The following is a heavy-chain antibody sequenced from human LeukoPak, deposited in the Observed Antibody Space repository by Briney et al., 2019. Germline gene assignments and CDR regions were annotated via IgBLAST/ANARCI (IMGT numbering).Heavy chain of an antibody. CDR2: ISSGSSTI. Sequence: GGSLRLSCAASGFTFSTYSMNWVRQAPGKALEWFSYISSGSSTIYYADSVRGRFTISRDNAKNSLYLQMNSLRAEDTAVYYCATSYSSSWSSFDYWGQGTLVTASS. D-gene: IGHD6-13*01. J-gene: IGHJ4*02. CDR1: GFTFSTYS. V-gene: IGHV3-48*04. CDR3: ATSYSSSWSSFDY.